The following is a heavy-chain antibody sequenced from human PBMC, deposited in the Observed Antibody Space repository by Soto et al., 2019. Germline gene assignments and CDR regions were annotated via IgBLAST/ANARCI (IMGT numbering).Heavy chain of an antibody. J-gene: IGHJ4*02. CDR3: ARIGSSGWYDY. CDR2: INPNSGGT. Sequence: QVQLVQSGAEVKKPGASVKVSCKASGYTFTGYDMNWVRQAPGQGLEWMGWINPNSGGTTYAQKFQGWVTMTRDTSISTAYMELSRLRSDDTAVYYCARIGSSGWYDYWGQGTLVTVSS. V-gene: IGHV1-2*04. CDR1: GYTFTGYD. D-gene: IGHD6-19*01.